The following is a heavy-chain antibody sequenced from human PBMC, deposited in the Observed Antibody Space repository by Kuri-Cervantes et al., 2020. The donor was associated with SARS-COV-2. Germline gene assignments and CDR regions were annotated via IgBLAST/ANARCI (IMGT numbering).Heavy chain of an antibody. CDR1: GFTFSRYA. Sequence: GESLKISCAASGFTFSRYAMHWVRQAPGKGLEWVAIISYDGSNKYYADSVKGRFTISRDNSKNTLYLQMNSLRAEDTAVYYCAKWGENYYDSSGYYYKDYYYGMDVWGQGTTVTVSS. CDR3: AKWGENYYDSSGYYYKDYYYGMDV. J-gene: IGHJ6*02. D-gene: IGHD3-22*01. CDR2: ISYDGSNK. V-gene: IGHV3-30-3*02.